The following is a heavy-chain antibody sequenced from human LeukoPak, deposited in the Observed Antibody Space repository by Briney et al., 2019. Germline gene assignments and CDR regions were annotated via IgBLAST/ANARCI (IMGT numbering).Heavy chain of an antibody. J-gene: IGHJ4*02. CDR3: ARGETPTSPVDF. CDR1: GYRFISSD. V-gene: IGHV1-8*01. Sequence: ASVKVSCKASGYRFISSDINWVRQAPGQGLEWMGRVNAYTGKTTYAQKFQGRVTLTRSTSLTTAYMKLTSLTSDDTAVYFCARGETPTSPVDFWGQGTLVTVSS. CDR2: VNAYTGKT.